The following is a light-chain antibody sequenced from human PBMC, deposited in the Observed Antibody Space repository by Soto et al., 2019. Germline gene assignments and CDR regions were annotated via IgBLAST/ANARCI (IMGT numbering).Light chain of an antibody. V-gene: IGLV2-14*01. J-gene: IGLJ1*01. Sequence: SVVTPPAPVSGSPGQSIPISCTGTSIDVGGYNYVSWYQQHPGKAPKLMIYDVNNRPSGVSNRFSGSKSGSTASLTISGLQAEDEADYYCSSYTNSIYVFGTGTKVTVL. CDR1: SIDVGGYNY. CDR2: DVN. CDR3: SSYTNSIYV.